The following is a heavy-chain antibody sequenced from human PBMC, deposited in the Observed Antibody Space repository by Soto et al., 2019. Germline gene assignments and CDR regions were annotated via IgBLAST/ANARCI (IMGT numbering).Heavy chain of an antibody. CDR2: IFYDGGRE. CDR1: GFAFRNYG. CDR3: AKSSDDYSFYYFYGMDA. Sequence: GGSLRLSGAASGFAFRNYGMHWVRQAPGKGLEGGAVIFYDGGREEYADSVKGRFTISRDNSNNTLFLQMNSLRAEDPAVYFCAKSSDDYSFYYFYGMDAWGQGTPVTVSS. V-gene: IGHV3-30*18. D-gene: IGHD4-4*01. J-gene: IGHJ6*02.